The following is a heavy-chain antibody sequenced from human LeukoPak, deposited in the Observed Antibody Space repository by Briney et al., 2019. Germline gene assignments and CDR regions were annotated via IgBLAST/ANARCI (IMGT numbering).Heavy chain of an antibody. D-gene: IGHD3-22*01. CDR3: ARSMSLYYYDSSGSVSWFDP. CDR1: GGSISSSSYY. CDR2: IYYSGST. V-gene: IGHV4-39*07. Sequence: SETLSLTCTVSGGSISSSSYYWGWIRQPPGKGLEWIGSIYYSGSTYYNPSLKSRVTISVDTSKNQFSLKLSSVTAADTAVYYCARSMSLYYYDSSGSVSWFDPWGQGTLVTVSS. J-gene: IGHJ5*02.